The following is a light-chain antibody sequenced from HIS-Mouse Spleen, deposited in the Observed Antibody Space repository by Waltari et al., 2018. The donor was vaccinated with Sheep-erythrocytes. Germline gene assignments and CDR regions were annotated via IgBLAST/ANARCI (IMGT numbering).Light chain of an antibody. J-gene: IGLJ1*01. CDR1: SSDVGCYNY. Sequence: QSALTQPRSVSGSPGQSVTISCTGTSSDVGCYNYVSWYQQHPGKAPKLMIYDVSKRPSGVPDRFSGSKSGNTASLTISGLQAEAEADYYCCSYAGSYNYVFGTGTKVTVL. CDR2: DVS. V-gene: IGLV2-11*01. CDR3: CSYAGSYNYV.